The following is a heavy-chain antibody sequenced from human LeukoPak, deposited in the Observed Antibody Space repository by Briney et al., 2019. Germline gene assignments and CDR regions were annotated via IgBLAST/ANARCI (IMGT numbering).Heavy chain of an antibody. CDR1: GGSITNSY. V-gene: IGHV4-59*01. J-gene: IGHJ3*02. CDR2: INYSGST. CDR3: ARDPLSTNDFDI. D-gene: IGHD1-1*01. Sequence: SETLSLTCTVSGGSITNSYWSWIRQSPGKGLEWIGYINYSGSTNYNPSLKSRVTISVDTSKNQFSLKLSSVTAADTAVYFCARDPLSTNDFDIWGQGTMVTVSS.